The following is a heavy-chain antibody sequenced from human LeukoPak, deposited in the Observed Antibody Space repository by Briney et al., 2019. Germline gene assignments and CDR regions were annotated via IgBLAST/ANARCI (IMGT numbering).Heavy chain of an antibody. J-gene: IGHJ4*02. V-gene: IGHV3-30*02. CDR2: IRYDGSNK. Sequence: GGSLRLSCAASGFTFSSYGMHWVRQAPGKGLEWVAFIRYDGSNKYYADSAKGRFTISRDNSKNTLDLQMNSLRTEDTAVYYCARGSQYNILTGFIVGAMDDFDYWGQGTLVTVSS. CDR1: GFTFSSYG. D-gene: IGHD3-9*01. CDR3: ARGSQYNILTGFIVGAMDDFDY.